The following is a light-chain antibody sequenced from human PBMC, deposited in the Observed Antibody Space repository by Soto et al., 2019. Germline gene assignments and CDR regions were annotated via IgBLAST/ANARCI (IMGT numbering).Light chain of an antibody. Sequence: CRASQRITTVAWYQQKPGQAPRLLIYGLSIRAPGVPARFSVSGSGTEFNLPISGLQSEDFAVYFCQPYSDWPTFGQGTKVDIK. J-gene: IGKJ1*01. CDR1: QRITT. CDR3: QPYSDWPT. V-gene: IGKV3-15*01. CDR2: GLS.